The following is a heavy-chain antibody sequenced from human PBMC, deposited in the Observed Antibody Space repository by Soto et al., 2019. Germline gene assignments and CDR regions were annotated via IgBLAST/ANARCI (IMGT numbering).Heavy chain of an antibody. V-gene: IGHV3-21*01. Sequence: EVQLVESGGGLVKPGGSLRLSCAASGFTFSSYSMNWVRQAPGKGLEWVSSISSSSSYIYYADSVKGGSTITRDNPKNWLSLQMNGLRAEDRAVYCCLRDAISYYYDGMGVWGQGTTVTVSS. CDR3: LRDAISYYYDGMGV. J-gene: IGHJ6*02. D-gene: IGHD5-12*01. CDR1: GFTFSSYS. CDR2: ISSSSSYI.